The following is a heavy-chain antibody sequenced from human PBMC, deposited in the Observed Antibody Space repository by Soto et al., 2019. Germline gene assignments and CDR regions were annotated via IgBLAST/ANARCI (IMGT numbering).Heavy chain of an antibody. V-gene: IGHV3-33*01. CDR2: IWYDGSNK. CDR1: GFTFSSYG. Sequence: GGSLRLSCAASGFTFSSYGMHWVRQAPGKGLEWVAVIWYDGSNKYYADSVKGRFTISRDNSKNTLYLQMNSLRAEDTAVYYCARDWEQLWSNYYYYYGMDVWGQGTTVTVSS. J-gene: IGHJ6*02. CDR3: ARDWEQLWSNYYYYYGMDV. D-gene: IGHD5-18*01.